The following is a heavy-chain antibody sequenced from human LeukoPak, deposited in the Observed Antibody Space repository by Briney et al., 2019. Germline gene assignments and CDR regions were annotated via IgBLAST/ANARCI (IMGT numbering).Heavy chain of an antibody. J-gene: IGHJ3*02. V-gene: IGHV2-5*02. Sequence: SGPTLVHPTQTLTLTFSFSGVSRTSSGEGEGWIRQAPIKALEWLALFYLDDDSRYSPSLKNRLTISTDTAKNQVVLSMTNIDSVDTATYYCVHSQRYSYGSFHDAYDIWSLGTVVTVSS. D-gene: IGHD5-18*01. CDR3: VHSQRYSYGSFHDAYDI. CDR2: FYLDDDS. CDR1: GVSRTSSGEG.